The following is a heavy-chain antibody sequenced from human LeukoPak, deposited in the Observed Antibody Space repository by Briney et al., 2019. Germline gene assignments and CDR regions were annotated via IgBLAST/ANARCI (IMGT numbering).Heavy chain of an antibody. CDR1: GFTFCSYA. CDR3: GKELSQMATIHAYFDY. V-gene: IGHV3-23*01. Sequence: PGGSLRLSCAASGFTFCSYAMSWVRQAPGKGLEWVSAISGSGGSTYYADSVKGRFTISRDNSKNTLYLQMNSLRAEDTAVYYCGKELSQMATIHAYFDYWGQGTLVTVSS. CDR2: ISGSGGST. J-gene: IGHJ4*02. D-gene: IGHD5-24*01.